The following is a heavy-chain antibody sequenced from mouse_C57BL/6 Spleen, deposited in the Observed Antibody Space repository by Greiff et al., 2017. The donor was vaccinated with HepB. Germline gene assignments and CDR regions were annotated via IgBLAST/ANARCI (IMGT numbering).Heavy chain of an antibody. CDR2: ISDGGSYT. V-gene: IGHV5-4*03. CDR3: ARSFITREFAY. CDR1: GFTFSSYA. Sequence: EVMLVESGGGLVKPGGSLKLSCAASGFTFSSYAMSWVRQTPEKRLEWVATISDGGSYTYYPDNVKGRFTISRDNAKNNLYLQMIRLKSEDTSMYYCARSFITREFAYWGQGTLVTVSA. D-gene: IGHD1-1*01. J-gene: IGHJ3*01.